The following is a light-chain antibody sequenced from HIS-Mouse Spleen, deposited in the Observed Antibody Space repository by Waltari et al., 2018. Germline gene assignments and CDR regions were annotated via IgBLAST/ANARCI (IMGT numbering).Light chain of an antibody. CDR1: SSDVGRYNL. Sequence: QSALTQPASVSGSPGQSITISCTGTSSDVGRYNLVSWYQQHPGKAPKLMSYEGSKRPSGVSNRFSGSKSGNTASLTISGLQAEDEADYYCCSYAGSSTSYVFGTGTKVTVL. CDR2: EGS. V-gene: IGLV2-23*01. CDR3: CSYAGSSTSYV. J-gene: IGLJ1*01.